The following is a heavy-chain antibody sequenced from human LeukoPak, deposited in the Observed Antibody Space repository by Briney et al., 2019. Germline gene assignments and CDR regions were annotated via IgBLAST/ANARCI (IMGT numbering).Heavy chain of an antibody. J-gene: IGHJ5*02. V-gene: IGHV3-23*01. CDR3: AKNWGPGMASYAS. CDR2: ISGGGNYI. CDR1: GFTFTNYA. Sequence: GGSLRLSCVASGFTFTNYAMTWVRQAPGKGLEWVSAISGGGNYIYYGDSVKGRFTNSRDNSKNTLYLQMRNLRVEDTAIYYCAKNWGPGMASYASWGQGTQVTVSS. D-gene: IGHD3-16*01.